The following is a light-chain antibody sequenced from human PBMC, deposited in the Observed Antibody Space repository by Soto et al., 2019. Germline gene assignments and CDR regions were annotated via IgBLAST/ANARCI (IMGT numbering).Light chain of an antibody. CDR1: HTVSNNF. J-gene: IGKJ4*01. CDR3: RQYGRSLEFA. V-gene: IGKV3-20*01. Sequence: EIVLTQSPGTLSLSPGERATLSCMASHTVSNNFLAWYQEKPGRGPRLLIYGASTRATGIPDRFSGSGSGTDFTLTISRLDPEDFAVYYCRQYGRSLEFAVGGGTKADIK. CDR2: GAS.